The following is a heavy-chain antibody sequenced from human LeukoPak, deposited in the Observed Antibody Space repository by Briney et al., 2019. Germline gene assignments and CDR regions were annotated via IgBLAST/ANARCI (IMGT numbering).Heavy chain of an antibody. D-gene: IGHD3-22*01. CDR2: IGASGGTT. CDR1: GFIFSNYV. V-gene: IGHV3-23*01. Sequence: GGSLRLSCAASGFIFSNYVMSWVRQAPGKGLEWVSGIGASGGTTYYVDSVKGRFTISRDNSKNTLYLQMNSLRAEDTAMYYCAKSDYYDSSGHPSSFEYWGQGTLVTVSS. J-gene: IGHJ4*02. CDR3: AKSDYYDSSGHPSSFEY.